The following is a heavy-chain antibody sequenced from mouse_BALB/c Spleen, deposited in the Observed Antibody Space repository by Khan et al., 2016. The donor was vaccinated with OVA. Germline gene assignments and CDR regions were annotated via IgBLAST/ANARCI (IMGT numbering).Heavy chain of an antibody. CDR1: GFTFSDYY. CDR3: ARGGMITTSPLFAY. CDR2: ISDGGSYT. D-gene: IGHD2-4*01. J-gene: IGHJ3*01. Sequence: EVELVESGGGLVKPGGSLKLSCAASGFTFSDYYMYWVRQTPEKRLEWVATISDGGSYTYYPESVKGRFTISRDNAKNNLYLQMSSLKSEDTAMYYCARGGMITTSPLFAYWGQGTLVTVSA. V-gene: IGHV5-4*02.